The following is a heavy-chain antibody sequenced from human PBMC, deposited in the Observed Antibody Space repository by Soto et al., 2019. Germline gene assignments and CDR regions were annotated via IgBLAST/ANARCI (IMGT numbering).Heavy chain of an antibody. J-gene: IGHJ4*02. CDR2: ISYSGRT. CDR1: GASIITDNYF. Sequence: PSETLSLTCTVSGASIITDNYFWVWIRQSPRRGLELIGSISYSGRTYDNPSLQSRVTISIDASKNQFSLKLTSVTTADTAVYYCARRRASDYGGNHHPYYFDRWGQGAMVIVSS. CDR3: ARRRASDYGGNHHPYYFDR. D-gene: IGHD4-17*01. V-gene: IGHV4-39*01.